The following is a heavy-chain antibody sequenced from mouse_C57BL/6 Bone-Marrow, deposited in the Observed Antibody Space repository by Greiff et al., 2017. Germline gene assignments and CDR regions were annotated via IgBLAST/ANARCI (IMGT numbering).Heavy chain of an antibody. CDR3: TRKLGNY. Sequence: VQRVESGAELARPGASVKLSCKASGYTFTSYGISWVKQRTGQGLEWIGEIYPRSGNTYYNEKFKGKATLTADKSSSTAYMELRSLTSEDSAVYFSTRKLGNYWGQGTTLAVSS. V-gene: IGHV1-81*01. J-gene: IGHJ2*01. CDR2: IYPRSGNT. D-gene: IGHD4-1*01. CDR1: GYTFTSYG.